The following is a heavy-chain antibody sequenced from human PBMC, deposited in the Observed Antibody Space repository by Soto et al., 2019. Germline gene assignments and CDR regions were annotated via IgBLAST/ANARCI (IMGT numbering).Heavy chain of an antibody. CDR3: ARAVYGDFPGTPRPYYYYGMDV. Sequence: SVKVSCKASGGTFSSYAISWVRQAPGLGREWMGGIIPIYGTANYAQKFQGRVTITADESTSTAYMQLSSLRSEDTAVYYCARAVYGDFPGTPRPYYYYGMDVWGQGTTVTVSS. CDR2: IIPIYGTA. J-gene: IGHJ6*02. D-gene: IGHD4-17*01. V-gene: IGHV1-69*13. CDR1: GGTFSSYA.